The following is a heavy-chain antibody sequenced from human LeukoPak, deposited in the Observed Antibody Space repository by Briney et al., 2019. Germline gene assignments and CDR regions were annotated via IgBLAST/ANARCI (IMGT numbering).Heavy chain of an antibody. J-gene: IGHJ4*02. CDR2: IYYSGST. CDR1: GGSISGYY. Sequence: PSETLSLTCTVSGGSISGYYWSWIRQPPGKGLEWIGYIYYSGSTNYNPSLKSRVTISVDTSKNQFSLKLSSVTAADTAVYYCARLRVGYFDHYYFDYWGQGTLVTVSS. V-gene: IGHV4-59*08. D-gene: IGHD3-9*01. CDR3: ARLRVGYFDHYYFDY.